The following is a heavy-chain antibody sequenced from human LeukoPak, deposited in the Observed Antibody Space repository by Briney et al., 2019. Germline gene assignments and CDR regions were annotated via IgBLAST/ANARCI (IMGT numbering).Heavy chain of an antibody. CDR3: AMESGYPDAFDI. D-gene: IGHD3-3*01. Sequence: ASVKVSCKASGYTFTSYYMHWVRQAPGQGLEWMGIINPSGGSTSYAQKLQGRVTMTRDTSTSTVYMELSSLRSEDTAVYYCAMESGYPDAFDIWGQGTMVTVSS. J-gene: IGHJ3*02. CDR2: INPSGGST. CDR1: GYTFTSYY. V-gene: IGHV1-46*01.